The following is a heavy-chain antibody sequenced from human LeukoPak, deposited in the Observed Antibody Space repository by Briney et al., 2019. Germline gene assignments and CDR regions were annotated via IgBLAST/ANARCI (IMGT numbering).Heavy chain of an antibody. V-gene: IGHV4-39*01. J-gene: IGHJ4*02. CDR2: INHSGST. D-gene: IGHD3-16*02. CDR1: GGSISSSSYY. CDR3: ARSYDYVWGSYPPHFDY. Sequence: SETLSLTCTVSGGSISSSSYYWGWIRQPPGKGLEWIGEINHSGSTNYNASLQSRVTISIDTSKNQFSLRLNSVTAADTAMYYCARSYDYVWGSYPPHFDYWGQGTLVTVSS.